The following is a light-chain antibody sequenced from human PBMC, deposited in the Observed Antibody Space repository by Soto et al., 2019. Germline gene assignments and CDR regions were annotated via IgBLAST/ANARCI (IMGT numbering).Light chain of an antibody. Sequence: QPVLTQPPSVSGAPGQRVTISCTGSSSNIGAGYDVHWYQQLPGTAPKLLIHGNRNRPSGVPDRISGSKSGTSASLAITGLQAEDEADYYCQSYDSSLSGWVFGGGTQLTVL. CDR1: SSNIGAGYD. CDR2: GNR. J-gene: IGLJ3*02. V-gene: IGLV1-40*01. CDR3: QSYDSSLSGWV.